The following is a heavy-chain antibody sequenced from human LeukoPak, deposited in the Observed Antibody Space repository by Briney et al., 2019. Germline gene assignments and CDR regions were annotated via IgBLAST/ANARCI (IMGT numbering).Heavy chain of an antibody. D-gene: IGHD2-2*01. CDR2: INHSGST. CDR1: GGSFSGYY. V-gene: IGHV4-34*01. Sequence: PSETLSLTCAVYGGSFSGYYWSWIRQPPGKGLEWIGEINHSGSTNYNPSLKSRVTISVDTSKNQFSLKLSSVTAADTAVYYCARVKPGYQLWRIGGPFDYWVQGTLVTVSS. J-gene: IGHJ4*02. CDR3: ARVKPGYQLWRIGGPFDY.